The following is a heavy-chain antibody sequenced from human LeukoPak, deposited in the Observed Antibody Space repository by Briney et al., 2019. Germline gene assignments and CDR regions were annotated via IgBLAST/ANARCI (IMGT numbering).Heavy chain of an antibody. CDR3: ARGGIVVVTARFDP. J-gene: IGHJ5*02. V-gene: IGHV4-34*01. CDR1: GGSFSGYY. CDR2: INHSGST. D-gene: IGHD2-21*02. Sequence: PSETLSLTCAVYGGSFSGYYWSWIRQPPGEGLEWIGEINHSGSTNYNPSLKSRVTISVDTSKNQFSLKLSSVTAADTAVYYCARGGIVVVTARFDPWGQGTLVTVSS.